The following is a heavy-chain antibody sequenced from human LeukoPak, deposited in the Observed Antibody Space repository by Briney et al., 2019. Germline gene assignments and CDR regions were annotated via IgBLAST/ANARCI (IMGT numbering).Heavy chain of an antibody. CDR3: ARHEGHILVVPAAKDPDYYYYYMDL. CDR2: IYYSGST. CDR1: GGSISSSSYY. J-gene: IGHJ6*03. V-gene: IGHV4-39*01. Sequence: SETLSLTCTVSGGSISSSSYYWGWIRQPPGKGLEGIGSIYYSGSTYYNPSLKSRVTISVHTSKHQFSLKLSSVPAADPAVYYCARHEGHILVVPAAKDPDYYYYYMDLWGKGTTVNASS. D-gene: IGHD2-2*01.